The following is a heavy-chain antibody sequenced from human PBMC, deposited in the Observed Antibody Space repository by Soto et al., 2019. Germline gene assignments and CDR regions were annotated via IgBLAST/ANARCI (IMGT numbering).Heavy chain of an antibody. V-gene: IGHV3-30-3*01. Sequence: QVQLVESGGGVVQPGRSLRLSCAASGFTFSSYAMHWVRQAPGKGLEWVAVISYDGSNKYYADSVKGRFTISRDNSKNTLYLQMNSLRAEDTAVYYCARPPQQVSDYYDSSGYHPPGGFDYWGQGTLVTVSS. CDR3: ARPPQQVSDYYDSSGYHPPGGFDY. J-gene: IGHJ4*02. D-gene: IGHD3-22*01. CDR1: GFTFSSYA. CDR2: ISYDGSNK.